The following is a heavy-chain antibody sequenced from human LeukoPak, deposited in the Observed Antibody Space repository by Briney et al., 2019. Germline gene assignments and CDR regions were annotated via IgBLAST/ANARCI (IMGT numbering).Heavy chain of an antibody. CDR1: GFTFSSHG. D-gene: IGHD3-10*01. CDR3: AKSPYGLGSYAIAGDY. J-gene: IGHJ4*02. CDR2: ITGTGGDR. Sequence: GGSLRLSCAVSGFTFSSHGMGWVRQAPGKGLEWVAGITGTGGDRNYADSVKGRFTISRDNSKNTLYLQMNTLRAEDTAVYYCAKSPYGLGSYAIAGDYWGQGTLVTVSS. V-gene: IGHV3-23*01.